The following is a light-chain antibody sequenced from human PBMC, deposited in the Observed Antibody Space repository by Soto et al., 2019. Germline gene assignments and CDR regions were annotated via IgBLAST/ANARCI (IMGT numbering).Light chain of an antibody. CDR2: SSS. CDR1: QDISTW. V-gene: IGKV1-12*01. J-gene: IGKJ4*01. Sequence: DIQMTQSPSSVSASVGDRVTITGRARQDISTWLAWYQQQPGKAPKLLISSSSSLQSGVPSRFSGGGSGTHFTLIISSLQPEDSATYYCQQTNPFLPHTFGGGNKVEIK. CDR3: QQTNPFLPHT.